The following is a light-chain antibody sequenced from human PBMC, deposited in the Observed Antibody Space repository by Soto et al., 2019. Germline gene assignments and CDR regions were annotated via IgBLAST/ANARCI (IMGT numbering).Light chain of an antibody. CDR1: QSVSSN. CDR2: GAS. V-gene: IGKV3-15*01. CDR3: QQYNNWPPWT. Sequence: EIVMTQSPATLSVSPGERATLSCRASQSVSSNLAWYQQKPGQAPRLLIYGASTRATGIPARFSGSGSGTVFTITISSLQSEDCAGYYCQQYNNWPPWTLGQGAKVEIK. J-gene: IGKJ1*01.